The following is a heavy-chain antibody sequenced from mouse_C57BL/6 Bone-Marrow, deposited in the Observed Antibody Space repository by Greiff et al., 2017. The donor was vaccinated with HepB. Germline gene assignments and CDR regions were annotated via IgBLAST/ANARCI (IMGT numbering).Heavy chain of an antibody. CDR2: INPNNGGT. D-gene: IGHD1-1*01. Sequence: VQLQQSGPELVKPGASVKISCKASGYTFTDYYMNWVKQSNGKSLEWIGDINPNNGGTSYNQKFKGKATLTVDKSSSTAYMELRSLTSEDSAVYYCARYYGKNFDYWGQGTTLTVSS. CDR3: ARYYGKNFDY. CDR1: GYTFTDYY. J-gene: IGHJ2*01. V-gene: IGHV1-26*01.